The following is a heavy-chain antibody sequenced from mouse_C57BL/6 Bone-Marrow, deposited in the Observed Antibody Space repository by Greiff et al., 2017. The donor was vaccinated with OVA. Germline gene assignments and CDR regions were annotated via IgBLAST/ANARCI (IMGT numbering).Heavy chain of an antibody. J-gene: IGHJ4*01. V-gene: IGHV2-6-1*01. CDR2: IWSDGST. D-gene: IGHD1-1*01. CDR3: ARHHYGSSYVAMDY. CDR1: GFSLTSYG. Sequence: QVQLKESGPGLVAPSQSLSITCTVSGFSLTSYGVHWVRQPPGKGLEWLVVIWSDGSTTYNSALKSRLSISKDNSKSQVFLKMNSLQTDDTAMYYCARHHYGSSYVAMDYWGQGTSVTVSS.